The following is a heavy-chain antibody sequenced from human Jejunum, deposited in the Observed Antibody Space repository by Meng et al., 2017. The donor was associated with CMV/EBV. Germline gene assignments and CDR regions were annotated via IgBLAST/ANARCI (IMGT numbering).Heavy chain of an antibody. D-gene: IGHD1-1*01. CDR3: AKDYSLERRSVNGVVDI. CDR1: FTFRDYG. V-gene: IGHV3-30*18. Sequence: FTFRDYGMHWVRQAPGKGLEFVTTISFSGSHEYYADSVKGRFTISRDDSKNTLYLQMDRLRLEDTAMYYCAKDYSLERRSVNGVVDIWGQGTMVTVSS. J-gene: IGHJ3*02. CDR2: ISFSGSHE.